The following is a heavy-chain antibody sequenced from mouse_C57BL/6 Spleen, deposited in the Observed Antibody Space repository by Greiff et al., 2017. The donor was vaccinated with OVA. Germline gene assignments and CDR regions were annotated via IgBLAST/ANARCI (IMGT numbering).Heavy chain of an antibody. V-gene: IGHV1-15*01. Sequence: QVQLKQSGAELVRPGASVTLSCKASGYTFTDYEMHWVKQTPVHGLEWIGAIDPETGGTAYNQKFKGKAILTADKSSSTAYMELRSLTSEDSAVYYCTREDPYYYGAMDYWGQGTSVTVSS. CDR3: TREDPYYYGAMDY. CDR1: GYTFTDYE. CDR2: IDPETGGT. D-gene: IGHD1-1*01. J-gene: IGHJ4*01.